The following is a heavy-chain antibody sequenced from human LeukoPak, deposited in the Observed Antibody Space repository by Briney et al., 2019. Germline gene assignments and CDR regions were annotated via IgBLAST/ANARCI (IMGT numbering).Heavy chain of an antibody. V-gene: IGHV4-59*08. CDR3: ARRRGSNIGTFDY. D-gene: IGHD1-26*01. J-gene: IGHJ4*02. Sequence: SGTLSLTCTVSGASISSYYWSWIRQPPGKGLEWIGYIYYSGSTNYNPSLKSRVTISVDTSKNQFSLRLNSVTAADTAVYYYARRRGSNIGTFDYWGQGTLVTVSS. CDR2: IYYSGST. CDR1: GASISSYY.